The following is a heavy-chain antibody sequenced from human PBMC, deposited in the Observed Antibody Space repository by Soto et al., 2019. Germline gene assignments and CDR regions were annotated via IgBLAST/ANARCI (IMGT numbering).Heavy chain of an antibody. J-gene: IGHJ6*02. CDR3: ARIYSLDTYGYVNGGLDV. D-gene: IGHD5-18*01. CDR2: FYHSGNS. Sequence: KPSETLSLTCIVSGGSIRSYYWSWIRQSPEKGLEWIGYFYHSGNSNYNPSLKSRVTISVDTSKNQLSLSLRSVTAADTAVYFCARIYSLDTYGYVNGGLDVWGQGTTVTVYS. CDR1: GGSIRSYY. V-gene: IGHV4-59*01.